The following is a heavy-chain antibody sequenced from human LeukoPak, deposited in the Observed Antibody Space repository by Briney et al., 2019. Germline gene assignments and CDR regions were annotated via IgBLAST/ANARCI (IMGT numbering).Heavy chain of an antibody. CDR1: GYTFTSYA. CDR3: ARWLRWLPFDY. D-gene: IGHD5-24*01. CDR2: INAGNGNT. V-gene: IGHV1-3*01. Sequence: VASVKVSCKASGYTFTSYAMHWVRQAPGQRLEWMGWINAGNGNTKYSRKFQGRVTITRDTSASTAYMELRSLRSDDTAVYYCARWLRWLPFDYWGQGTLVTVSS. J-gene: IGHJ4*02.